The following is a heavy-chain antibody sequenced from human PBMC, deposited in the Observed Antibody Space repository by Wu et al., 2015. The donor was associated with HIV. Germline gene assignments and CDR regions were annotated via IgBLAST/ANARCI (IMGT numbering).Heavy chain of an antibody. V-gene: IGHV1-69*05. J-gene: IGHJ3*02. Sequence: QVQLVQSGTEVKEPGSSVQVSCKASEDFFTNYAVNWVRQAPGQGLEWMGGIIPIVGTPRYAQRFHGRVTISTDEDTSTAYMELSNLRNEDSAVYYCATHPGWTGVLDAFDMWGQGTLVTVSS. CDR2: IIPIVGTP. CDR3: ATHPGWTGVLDAFDM. CDR1: EDFFTNYA. D-gene: IGHD3/OR15-3a*01.